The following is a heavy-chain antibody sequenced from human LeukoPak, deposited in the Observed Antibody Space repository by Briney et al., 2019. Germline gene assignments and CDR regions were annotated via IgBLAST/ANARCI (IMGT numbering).Heavy chain of an antibody. CDR1: GFTVSNAN. CDR2: IHSAGGT. D-gene: IGHD6-13*01. J-gene: IGHJ4*02. Sequence: GGSLRLSCAASGFTVSNANINWVRQAPGKGLEWVSIIHSAGGTNYADSVEGRFTISRDNSKNTLYLEMNSLRAEDTAVYNCAKVLTSSWGYFDSWGQGTLVTVSS. V-gene: IGHV3-66*01. CDR3: AKVLTSSWGYFDS.